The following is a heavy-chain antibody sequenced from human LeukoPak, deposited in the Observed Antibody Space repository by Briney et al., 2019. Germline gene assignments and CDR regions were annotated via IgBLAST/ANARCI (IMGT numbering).Heavy chain of an antibody. CDR1: GFTFGDYA. J-gene: IGHJ4*02. D-gene: IGHD2-2*01. CDR2: IRSKAYGGTP. CDR3: TRTPSAAAPFDY. V-gene: IGHV3-49*04. Sequence: PGVSLRLSCTGSGFTFGDYAMSWVRQAPGKGLEWVAFIRSKAYGGTPEYAASVKGRFTISRDDSKNIAYVQMNSLRTEDAAVYYCTRTPSAAAPFDYWGQGSLVTVSS.